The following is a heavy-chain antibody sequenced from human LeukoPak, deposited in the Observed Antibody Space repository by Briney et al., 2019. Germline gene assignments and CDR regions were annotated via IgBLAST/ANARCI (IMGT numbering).Heavy chain of an antibody. Sequence: ASVKVSCKASGYTFTRYGTNWVRQAPGQGPEWMGWISAYNGNTKYAQNLQGRVTMTTDTSTSTAYMELRSLRSDDTAVYYCTRDLPYSSSWESIDYWGQGTLVTVSS. V-gene: IGHV1-18*01. D-gene: IGHD6-13*01. CDR2: ISAYNGNT. J-gene: IGHJ4*02. CDR3: TRDLPYSSSWESIDY. CDR1: GYTFTRYG.